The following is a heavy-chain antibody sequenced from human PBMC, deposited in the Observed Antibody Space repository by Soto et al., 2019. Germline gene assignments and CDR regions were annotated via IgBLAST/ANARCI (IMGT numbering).Heavy chain of an antibody. V-gene: IGHV1-18*01. Sequence: QVQLVQSGAEVKTPGASVKVSCKASGYTFTKYAISWMRQAPGQGLEWIGWISVYNGNTKYAENLQGRVTVTTDTSTTTCYMELRSLRSDDTAVYYCAREGAGLYYYYYGMDVWGQGTTVTVPS. D-gene: IGHD6-19*01. CDR2: ISVYNGNT. J-gene: IGHJ6*02. CDR1: GYTFTKYA. CDR3: AREGAGLYYYYYGMDV.